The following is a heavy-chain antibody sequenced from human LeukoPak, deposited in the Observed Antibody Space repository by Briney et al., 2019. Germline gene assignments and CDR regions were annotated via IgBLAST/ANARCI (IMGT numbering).Heavy chain of an antibody. J-gene: IGHJ4*02. CDR3: ARYAADGRTLEY. D-gene: IGHD6-13*01. CDR1: GGSISSGSYY. CDR2: IHYSGST. Sequence: SQTLSLTCTVSGGSISSGSYYWSWIRQPAGKGLEWIGYIHYSGSTSYSPSLKSRVTISVDTSKMQFSLKLNSVTAADTAVYYCARYAADGRTLEYWGQGTLVTVSS. V-gene: IGHV4-61*10.